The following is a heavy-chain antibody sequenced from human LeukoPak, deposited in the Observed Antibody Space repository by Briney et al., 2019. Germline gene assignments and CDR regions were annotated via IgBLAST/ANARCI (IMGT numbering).Heavy chain of an antibody. CDR1: GFSFSAYW. CDR3: TRFGYVAGLDL. D-gene: IGHD6-19*01. CDR2: INPAGTET. Sequence: PGGSLRLSCAASGFSFSAYWMTWVRQAPGTGLGWVANINPAGTETYYVDPVKGRFTISRDNAKNLLYLQMNSLRAEDTAVYYCTRFGYVAGLDLWGQGTLVTVSS. J-gene: IGHJ4*02. V-gene: IGHV3-7*01.